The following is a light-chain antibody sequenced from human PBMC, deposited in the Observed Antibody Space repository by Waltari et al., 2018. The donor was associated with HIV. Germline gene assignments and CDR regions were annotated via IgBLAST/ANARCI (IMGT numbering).Light chain of an antibody. CDR3: LLYYGGAWV. V-gene: IGLV7-43*01. CDR1: TGAVTSGYS. CDR2: GTT. Sequence: QTVVTQEPSLTVSPGGTVTLTCASSTGAVTSGYSPNWFQQKPGQAPRALIYGTTNKHSWTPSRFAGALLGGKAALTLSGVHPEDEAEYYCLLYYGGAWVFGGGTKLTVL. J-gene: IGLJ3*02.